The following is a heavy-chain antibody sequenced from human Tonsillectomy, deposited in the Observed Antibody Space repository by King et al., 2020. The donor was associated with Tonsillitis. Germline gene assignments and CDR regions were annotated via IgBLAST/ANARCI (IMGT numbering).Heavy chain of an antibody. CDR1: GYRFTDYY. J-gene: IGHJ4*02. CDR3: ARHLGRIPVGHPNFTSSDVAS. Sequence: VQLVESGAEVKKPGESLKISCKGSGYRFTDYYIGWVRQMPGKGLEWMGIIYPDDSDTTYSPSFQGQVTISADKSISTAYLQWSRLKASDTAIYYCARHLGRIPVGHPNFTSSDVASGGQGTRVTVSS. D-gene: IGHD2-8*02. CDR2: IYPDDSDT. V-gene: IGHV5-51*01.